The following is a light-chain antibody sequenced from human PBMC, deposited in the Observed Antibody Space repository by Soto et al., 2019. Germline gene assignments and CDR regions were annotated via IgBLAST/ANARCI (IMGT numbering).Light chain of an antibody. V-gene: IGKV3-20*01. CDR2: GTS. Sequence: EIVLTQSPGTLSLSPGERATLSCRASQSVSSSYLAWFQQKPGQAPRVLIYGTSSRATGIPDRFSGSGSGTDFTLTISRLGSEDFAVYYCQWYGSSPRTFGQGTKVEIK. CDR3: QWYGSSPRT. J-gene: IGKJ1*01. CDR1: QSVSSSY.